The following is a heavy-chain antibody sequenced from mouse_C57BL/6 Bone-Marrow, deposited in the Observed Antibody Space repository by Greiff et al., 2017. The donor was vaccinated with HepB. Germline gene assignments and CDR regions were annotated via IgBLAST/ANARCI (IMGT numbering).Heavy chain of an antibody. CDR1: GFTFSDYG. V-gene: IGHV5-17*01. Sequence: EVQVVESGGGLVKPGGSLKLSCAASGFTFSDYGMHWVRQAPEKGLEWVAYISSGSSTIYYADTVKGRFTISRDNAKNTLFLQMTSLRSEDTAMYYCARHYYGSSYWFAYWGQGTLVTVSA. D-gene: IGHD1-1*01. CDR3: ARHYYGSSYWFAY. CDR2: ISSGSSTI. J-gene: IGHJ3*01.